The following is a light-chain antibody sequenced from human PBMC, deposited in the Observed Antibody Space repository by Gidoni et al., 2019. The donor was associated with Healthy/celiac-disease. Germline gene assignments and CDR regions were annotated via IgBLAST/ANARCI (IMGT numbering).Light chain of an antibody. Sequence: QLVLTQSPSASASLGASFKLTCTLRSGHSSYAIACHQQQPEKGPRYLLTLNSDGSHSKGAGIPDRFSGSSSGAERYLTISSLQSEYEADYYCQTWMVFGGGTKLTVL. V-gene: IGLV4-69*01. J-gene: IGLJ2*01. CDR1: SGHSSYA. CDR3: QTWMV. CDR2: LNSDGSH.